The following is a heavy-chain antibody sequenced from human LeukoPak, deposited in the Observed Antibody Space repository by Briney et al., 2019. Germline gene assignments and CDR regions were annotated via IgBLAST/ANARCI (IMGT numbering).Heavy chain of an antibody. CDR2: ISSTSNYV. V-gene: IGHV3-21*01. CDR3: ARVLGVPAGIYFHYYGMDV. CDR1: GFTFSSYG. Sequence: PGGSLRLSCAASGFTFSSYGMHWVRQAPGQGLEWVSSISSTSNYVYYADSAKGRFTISRDNAKNSLYLQMNSLRAEDTAVYYCARVLGVPAGIYFHYYGMDVWGPGTTVTVSS. J-gene: IGHJ6*02. D-gene: IGHD2-2*01.